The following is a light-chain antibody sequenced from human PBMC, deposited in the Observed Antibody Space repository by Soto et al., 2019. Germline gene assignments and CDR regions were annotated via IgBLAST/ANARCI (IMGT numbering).Light chain of an antibody. CDR1: QSVSSSY. V-gene: IGKV3-20*01. Sequence: EIVLTQSPGTLSLSPGERATLSCRASQSVSSSYLAWYQQKPGQAPRLLIYGASSKATGIPDRFSGSGSGTVFTLTISRLEPEDFAVYYCQQYASSSTFGQGTRLDIK. CDR3: QQYASSST. J-gene: IGKJ5*01. CDR2: GAS.